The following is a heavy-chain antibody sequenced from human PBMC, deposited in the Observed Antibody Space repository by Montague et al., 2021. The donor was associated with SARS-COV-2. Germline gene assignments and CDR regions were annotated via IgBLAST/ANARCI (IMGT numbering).Heavy chain of an antibody. CDR2: ITYSGSA. CDR3: ARRGVVVIPAVVEYYYGRDV. Sequence: SETLSLTCTVSGGSISSYYWNWIRQSPGKGLEWIGYITYSGSANYNPSLKSRVTISVDTSKNQLSLNLSSVTAADTAVYYCARRGVVVIPAVVEYYYGRDVWGQGTTVAVSS. V-gene: IGHV4-59*01. J-gene: IGHJ6*02. CDR1: GGSISSYY. D-gene: IGHD2-2*01.